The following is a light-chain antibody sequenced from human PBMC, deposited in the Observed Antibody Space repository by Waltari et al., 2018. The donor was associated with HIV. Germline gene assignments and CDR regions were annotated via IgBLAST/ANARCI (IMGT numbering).Light chain of an antibody. CDR3: QQTNSFPFT. V-gene: IGKV1-12*01. Sequence: DIQMTQFPSSVSAYVGDRVTFTCRAAQGISTWLAWYQQKTGKAPKLLISGASNLEPGVPSRFSGSGSGTSFSLTITSLQADDFAVYYCQQTNSFPFTFGQGTRLEIK. CDR1: QGISTW. CDR2: GAS. J-gene: IGKJ5*01.